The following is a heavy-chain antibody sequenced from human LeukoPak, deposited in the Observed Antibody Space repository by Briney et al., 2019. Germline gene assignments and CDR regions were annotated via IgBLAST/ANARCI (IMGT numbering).Heavy chain of an antibody. J-gene: IGHJ6*02. CDR3: ARGWGSGSYSYFYGMDV. Sequence: PSETLSLTCTVSGDSIRSYYWSWIRQPAGKGLEWIGRIYTIGSTNYNPSLKSRVTISVDTSKNQFSLKLSSVTAADTAVYYCARGWGSGSYSYFYGMDVWGQGTTVTVSS. CDR1: GDSIRSYY. D-gene: IGHD3-10*01. CDR2: IYTIGST. V-gene: IGHV4-4*07.